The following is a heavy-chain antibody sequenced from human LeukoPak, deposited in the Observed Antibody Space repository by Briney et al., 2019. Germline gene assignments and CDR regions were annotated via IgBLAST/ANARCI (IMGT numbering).Heavy chain of an antibody. CDR2: INHSGST. CDR3: ARGNDYGDYADAFDI. Sequence: SETLSLTCAVYGGSFSGYYWSWSRQPPGKGLEWIGEINHSGSTNYNPSLKSRVTISVDTSKSQFSLKLSSVTAADTAVYYCARGNDYGDYADAFDIWGQGTMVTVSS. D-gene: IGHD4-17*01. CDR1: GGSFSGYY. J-gene: IGHJ3*02. V-gene: IGHV4-34*01.